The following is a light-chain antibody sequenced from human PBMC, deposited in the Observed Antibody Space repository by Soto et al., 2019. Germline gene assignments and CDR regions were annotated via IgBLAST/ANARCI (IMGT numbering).Light chain of an antibody. CDR1: NIGTKN. CDR3: QVWDSSGDHPEV. CDR2: DDG. V-gene: IGLV3-21*02. J-gene: IGLJ3*02. Sequence: SYELTQPPSLSVAPGQTARMTCGGKNIGTKNVHWYQQKPGQAPVLVIYDDGDRPSGIPERFSGSNSGNAATLTISTVEAGDEADYYCQVWDSSGDHPEVFGGGTKLTVL.